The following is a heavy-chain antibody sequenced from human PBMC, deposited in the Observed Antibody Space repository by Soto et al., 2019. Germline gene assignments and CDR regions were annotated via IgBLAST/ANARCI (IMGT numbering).Heavy chain of an antibody. V-gene: IGHV4-59*01. CDR1: GGSISSYY. J-gene: IGHJ4*02. CDR3: ARGYYDILTGYYYNPYFDY. Sequence: QVQLQESGPGLVKPSETLSLTCTVSGGSISSYYWSWIRQPPGKGLEWIGYIYYSGSTNYNPSLKGRVTISVDTSKNQFSLKLSSVTAADTAVYYCARGYYDILTGYYYNPYFDYWGQGTLVTVSS. D-gene: IGHD3-9*01. CDR2: IYYSGST.